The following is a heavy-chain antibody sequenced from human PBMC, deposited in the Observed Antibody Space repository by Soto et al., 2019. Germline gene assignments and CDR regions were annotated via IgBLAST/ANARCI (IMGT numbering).Heavy chain of an antibody. CDR2: IYYSGST. Sequence: PSETLSLTCTVSGGSISSYYWSWIRQPPGKGLEWIGYIYYSGSTNYNPSLKSRATISVDTSKNQFSLKLSSVTAADTAVYYCAREKLLLGGYYYYYMDVWGKGTTVTVSS. J-gene: IGHJ6*03. CDR1: GGSISSYY. V-gene: IGHV4-59*01. D-gene: IGHD2-21*02. CDR3: AREKLLLGGYYYYYMDV.